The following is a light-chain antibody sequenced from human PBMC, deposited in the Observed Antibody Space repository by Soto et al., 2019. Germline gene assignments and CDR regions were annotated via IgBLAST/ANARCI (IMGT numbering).Light chain of an antibody. J-gene: IGKJ3*01. CDR3: QQYKNNTFT. CDR1: QSISTW. V-gene: IGKV1-5*03. Sequence: DIQMTQSPSTLSASVGDRVTITCRASQSISTWLAWYQQKPGEATKLLMYKSSSLDRGGPSRFSGSGSGTEFTLTISIRQPDDVASDYCQQYKNNTFTFGPGTKVDIK. CDR2: KSS.